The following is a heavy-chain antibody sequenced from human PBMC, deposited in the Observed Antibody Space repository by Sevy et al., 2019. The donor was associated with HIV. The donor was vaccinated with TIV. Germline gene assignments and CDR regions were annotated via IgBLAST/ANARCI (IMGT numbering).Heavy chain of an antibody. D-gene: IGHD6-13*01. CDR3: ARDSGSSNTGFDY. CDR1: GDSVSSNSAA. Sequence: SETLSLTCAISGDSVSSNSAAWNWIRQSPSRGLEWLGRTYYRSKWYNDYAVSVKSRITINPDTSKNQFSLQLNSVTPGYTAVYYCARDSGSSNTGFDYWGQGTLVTVSS. V-gene: IGHV6-1*01. J-gene: IGHJ4*02. CDR2: TYYRSKWYN.